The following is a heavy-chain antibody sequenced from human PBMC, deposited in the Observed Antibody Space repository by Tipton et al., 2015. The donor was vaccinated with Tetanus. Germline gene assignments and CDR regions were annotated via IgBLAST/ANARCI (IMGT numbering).Heavy chain of an antibody. CDR2: TYYSGST. J-gene: IGHJ4*02. Sequence: GLVKPSETLSLTCTVSGASIGSISYYWSWIRQPPGKGLEWIGYTYYSGSTGYNPSLKSRVTISVDTSKSQFSLRLTSVTAADTAVYYCARSKLLWFGESLSGFDSWGQGTLVTVSA. CDR1: GASIGSISYY. CDR3: ARSKLLWFGESLSGFDS. V-gene: IGHV4-61*01. D-gene: IGHD3-10*01.